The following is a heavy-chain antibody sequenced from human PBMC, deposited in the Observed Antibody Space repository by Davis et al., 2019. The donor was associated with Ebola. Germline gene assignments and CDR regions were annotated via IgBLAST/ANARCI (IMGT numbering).Heavy chain of an antibody. CDR2: VYYTGHT. Sequence: SETLSLTCAVSGGSISSSGYSWTWIRQPPGKGLEWIGYVYYTGHTNYSPSLKSRITISVDTSKNQFSLKLSSVTAADTAVYYCARDLSFGAFDFWGQGTLVTVSS. CDR3: ARDLSFGAFDF. V-gene: IGHV4-30-4*07. D-gene: IGHD3-3*01. CDR1: GGSISSSGYS. J-gene: IGHJ4*02.